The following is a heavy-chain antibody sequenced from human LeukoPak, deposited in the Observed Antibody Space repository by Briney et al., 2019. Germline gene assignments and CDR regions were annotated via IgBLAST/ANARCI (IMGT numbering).Heavy chain of an antibody. CDR1: GFTFSSYG. CDR2: IWYDGSNK. V-gene: IGHV3-30*02. CDR3: AKGGATVELWGQLGDY. J-gene: IGHJ4*02. D-gene: IGHD1-7*01. Sequence: QPGGSLRLSCAASGFTFSSYGMHWVRQAPGKGLEWVAVIWYDGSNKYYADSVKGRFTISRDNSKNTLYLQMNSLRAEDTAVYYCAKGGATVELWGQLGDYWGQGTLVTVSS.